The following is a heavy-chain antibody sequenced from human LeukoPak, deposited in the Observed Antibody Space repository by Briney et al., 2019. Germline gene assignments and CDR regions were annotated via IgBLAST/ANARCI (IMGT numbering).Heavy chain of an antibody. J-gene: IGHJ4*02. CDR1: GFTFSDAW. CDR3: TTATSY. V-gene: IGHV3-15*01. CDR2: IKSKTYGGTT. Sequence: GGPLRLSCAASGFTFSDAWMSWVRQAPGKGLEWVGRIKSKTYGGTTDYPAPVKGRFTISRDDSKNTVYLQMNSLKTEDTAVYYCTTATSYWGQGSLVTVSS.